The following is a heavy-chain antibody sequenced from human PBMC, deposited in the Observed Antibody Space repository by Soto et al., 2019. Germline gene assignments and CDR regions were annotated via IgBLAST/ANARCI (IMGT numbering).Heavy chain of an antibody. CDR3: AKIAEAVAGTVYGY. V-gene: IGHV3-23*01. D-gene: IGHD6-19*01. CDR1: GFSFSNNA. J-gene: IGHJ4*02. Sequence: GGSLRLSCTASGFSFSNNAMGWVRQAPGKGLEWVSAIGGGGGSTYYADSVKGHFTISRDNSKNTLYLQMHSLGVEDTAVYFCAKIAEAVAGTVYGYWGQGTLVTVYS. CDR2: IGGGGGST.